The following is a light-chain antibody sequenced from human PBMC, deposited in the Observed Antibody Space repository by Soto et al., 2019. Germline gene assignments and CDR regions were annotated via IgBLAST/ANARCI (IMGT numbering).Light chain of an antibody. CDR1: QGISNW. Sequence: DIQMTQSPSSVSASVGDRVTITCRASQGISNWLAWYQQQPGKAPKLLIYAASSLQSGVPSRFSGGGSGTHFTLIISSLQPEDFANYYCQQTNTVLPLTGGGGTKVEIK. CDR3: QQTNTVLPLT. V-gene: IGKV1-12*01. J-gene: IGKJ4*01. CDR2: AAS.